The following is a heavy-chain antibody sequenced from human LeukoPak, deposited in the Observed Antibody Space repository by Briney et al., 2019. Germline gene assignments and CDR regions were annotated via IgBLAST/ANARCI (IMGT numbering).Heavy chain of an antibody. CDR3: ARRMATVTDAFDI. V-gene: IGHV4-59*08. CDR1: GDSLTSHF. D-gene: IGHD5-24*01. J-gene: IGHJ3*02. Sequence: PSDTLSLPCNVSGDSLTSHFWIWIRQTPGKGLEWIGYVFQCGTTNYSPSLRSRVTISLDPSKNQFYLRLASVTAADTAVYYCARRMATVTDAFDIWGRGTMVSVSS. CDR2: VFQCGTT.